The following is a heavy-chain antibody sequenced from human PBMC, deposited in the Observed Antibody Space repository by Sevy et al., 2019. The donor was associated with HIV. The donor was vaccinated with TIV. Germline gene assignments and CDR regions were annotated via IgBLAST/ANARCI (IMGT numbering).Heavy chain of an antibody. Sequence: GGSLRLSCTASGFTFSNFGMHWVRQVPGKGLEWVTFIRYDGSDKYYAASVKGRFTISRDDSKNTLYLQMDSLRPGETAIYYCAKDLAGPGRRYFDFWGQGALVTVSS. V-gene: IGHV3-30*02. D-gene: IGHD6-13*01. J-gene: IGHJ4*02. CDR2: IRYDGSDK. CDR3: AKDLAGPGRRYFDF. CDR1: GFTFSNFG.